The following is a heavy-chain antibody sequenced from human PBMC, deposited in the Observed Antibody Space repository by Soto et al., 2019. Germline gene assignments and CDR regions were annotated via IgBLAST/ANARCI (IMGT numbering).Heavy chain of an antibody. CDR2: INPMLGVA. J-gene: IGHJ5*01. CDR1: GGSFSSLV. Sequence: LVKVSCKASGGSFSSLVISWLRQAPGQGPEWMGGINPMLGVANFAQKFQDRVTITADESTTTAYMELSSLRSEVTAVYYCSAGPAQFGSWGQGTLGTVAS. CDR3: SAGPAQFGS. V-gene: IGHV1-69*10.